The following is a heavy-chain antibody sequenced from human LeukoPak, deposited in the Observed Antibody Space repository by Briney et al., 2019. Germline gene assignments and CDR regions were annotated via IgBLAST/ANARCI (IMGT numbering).Heavy chain of an antibody. J-gene: IGHJ6*02. CDR3: ARLRMVTAIHYYYYYGMDV. V-gene: IGHV1-46*01. Sequence: GASVKVSCKASGYTFTSYYIHWVRQAPGQGLEWMGIISPSGGSPGYAQNFQGRVTMTRDTSTSTVYMELSSLRSEDTAVYYCARLRMVTAIHYYYYYGMDVWGQGTTVTVSS. CDR2: ISPSGGSP. D-gene: IGHD2-21*02. CDR1: GYTFTSYY.